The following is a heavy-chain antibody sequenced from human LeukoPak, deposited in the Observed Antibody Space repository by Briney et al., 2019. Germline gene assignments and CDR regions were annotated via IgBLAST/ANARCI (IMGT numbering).Heavy chain of an antibody. Sequence: GGSLRLSCAASGFTFSSYGMHWVRQAPGKGLEWVAVIWYDGSNKYYADSVKGRFTISRDNSKNTLYLQMNSLRAEDTAVYYCATFSEYGGSFDYWGQGTLVTVSS. J-gene: IGHJ4*02. CDR3: ATFSEYGGSFDY. CDR1: GFTFSSYG. V-gene: IGHV3-33*01. CDR2: IWYDGSNK. D-gene: IGHD4-23*01.